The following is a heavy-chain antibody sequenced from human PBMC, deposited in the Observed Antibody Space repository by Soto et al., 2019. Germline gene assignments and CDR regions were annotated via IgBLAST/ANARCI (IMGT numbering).Heavy chain of an antibody. CDR2: RHHDGSA. J-gene: IGHJ4*02. D-gene: IGHD2-2*01. V-gene: IGHV4-59*08. CDR3: ARHLRGASTSYAFDY. Sequence: SETLSLTCTVSGVSINNHHWSWICQPPGKGLEWIAFRHHDGSANNNPSLKSRVTMSLDTSRNQFSLNLSSMTAADTAVYYCARHLRGASTSYAFDYWGQGIEVTVSS. CDR1: GVSINNHH.